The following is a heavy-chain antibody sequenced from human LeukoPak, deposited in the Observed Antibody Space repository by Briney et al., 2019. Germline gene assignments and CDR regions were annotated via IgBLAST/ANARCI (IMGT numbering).Heavy chain of an antibody. Sequence: ASVRVSCKASGYTFTNYYMHWVRQAPGHGLEWMGWINPNRGDTNYAQKFQGRVTMTRDTSISTAFMKLTRLTSDDTAVYYCTRDLLGFATTPLSDWGQGTLVTVSS. CDR3: TRDLLGFATTPLSD. CDR1: GYTFTNYY. CDR2: INPNRGDT. J-gene: IGHJ4*02. D-gene: IGHD4-17*01. V-gene: IGHV1-2*02.